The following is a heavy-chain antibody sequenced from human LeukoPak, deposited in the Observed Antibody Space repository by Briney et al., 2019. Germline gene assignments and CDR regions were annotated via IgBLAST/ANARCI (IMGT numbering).Heavy chain of an antibody. CDR3: ARRPLMWYGSGSYGYYFDY. Sequence: GGSLRLSCAASGFTFSDYYMSWIRQAPGKGLEWVSYISSSGSTIYYADSVKGRFTISRDNAKNSLYLQMNSLRAEDTAVYYCARRPLMWYGSGSYGYYFDYWGQGTLVTVSS. CDR2: ISSSGSTI. CDR1: GFTFSDYY. V-gene: IGHV3-11*04. J-gene: IGHJ4*02. D-gene: IGHD3-10*01.